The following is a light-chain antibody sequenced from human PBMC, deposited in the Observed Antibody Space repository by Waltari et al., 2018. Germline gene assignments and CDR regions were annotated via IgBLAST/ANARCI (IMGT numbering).Light chain of an antibody. CDR3: SSYAGSNNVV. V-gene: IGLV2-8*01. J-gene: IGLJ2*01. CDR2: EVS. Sequence: QSALTQPPSASESPGQSVTISCTGTSSDVGGYNYVSWYQQHPGKAPKLMFYEVSKRPSGVPDRFSGSKSGNTASLTVSGLQAEDEADYYCSSYAGSNNVVFGGGTKLTVL. CDR1: SSDVGGYNY.